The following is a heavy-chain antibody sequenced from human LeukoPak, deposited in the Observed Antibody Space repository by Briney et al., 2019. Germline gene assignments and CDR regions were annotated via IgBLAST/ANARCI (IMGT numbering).Heavy chain of an antibody. CDR1: GFTFSSYS. Sequence: KTGGSLRLSCAASGFTFSSYSMNWVRQAPGKGLEWVSSISSSSYIYYADSVKGRFTISRDSAKNSLYLQMNSLRAEDTAVYYCASETVTMNSNWFDPWGQGTLVTVSS. D-gene: IGHD4-17*01. J-gene: IGHJ5*02. CDR3: ASETVTMNSNWFDP. CDR2: ISSSSYI. V-gene: IGHV3-21*01.